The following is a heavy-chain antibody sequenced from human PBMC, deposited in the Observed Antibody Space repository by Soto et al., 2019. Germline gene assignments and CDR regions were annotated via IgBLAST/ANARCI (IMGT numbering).Heavy chain of an antibody. D-gene: IGHD6-19*01. Sequence: GGSLRLSCAASGFTFGSYGMHWVRQAPGKGLEWVAVISYDGSNKYYADSVKGRFTISRDNSKNTLYLQMNSLRAEDTAVYYCAKEGKGGWSISYYGMDVWGQGTTVTVSS. CDR2: ISYDGSNK. J-gene: IGHJ6*02. CDR1: GFTFGSYG. V-gene: IGHV3-30*18. CDR3: AKEGKGGWSISYYGMDV.